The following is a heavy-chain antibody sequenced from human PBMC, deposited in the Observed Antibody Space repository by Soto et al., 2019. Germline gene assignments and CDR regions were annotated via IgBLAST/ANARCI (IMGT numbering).Heavy chain of an antibody. CDR2: IYYSGST. CDR3: ARATTVTTSRYFDL. V-gene: IGHV4-31*03. CDR1: GGSISSGGYY. Sequence: QVQLQESGPGLVKPSQTLSLTCTVSGGSISSGGYYWGWIRQHPGKGLEWIGYIYYSGSTYYNPSLKSRVTISVDTSKNQFSLKLSSVTAADTAVYYCARATTVTTSRYFDLWGRGTLVTVSS. J-gene: IGHJ2*01. D-gene: IGHD4-17*01.